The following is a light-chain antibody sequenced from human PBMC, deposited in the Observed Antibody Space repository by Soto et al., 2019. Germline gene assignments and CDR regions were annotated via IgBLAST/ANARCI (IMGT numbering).Light chain of an antibody. CDR3: QQYGTSPFT. V-gene: IGKV3-20*01. Sequence: EKVFTQSPGTLSFSPGERATLSCRASQNVSSSYLAWYQHKPGQAPRLLIYGASNRATGIPDRVSGSGSGTDFTLTISRLEPEDFAVYYCQQYGTSPFTLGGGTKVDIK. CDR1: QNVSSSY. CDR2: GAS. J-gene: IGKJ4*01.